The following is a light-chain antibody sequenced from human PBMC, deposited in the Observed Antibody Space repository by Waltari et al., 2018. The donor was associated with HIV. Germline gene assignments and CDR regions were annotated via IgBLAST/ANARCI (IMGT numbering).Light chain of an antibody. J-gene: IGKJ2*01. CDR1: QGILFNSYNKNY. CDR2: WAS. CDR3: QQYYTTPYS. Sequence: DIVMTQSPDSLTVCLAEMDTINCQYSQGILFNSYNKNYLAWSKHRPGQSPRLLIYWASTRGSGVPVRFSGAGSGTNFSLTISNLQPEDVAVYYCQQYYTTPYSFGQGSRLEI. V-gene: IGKV4-1*01.